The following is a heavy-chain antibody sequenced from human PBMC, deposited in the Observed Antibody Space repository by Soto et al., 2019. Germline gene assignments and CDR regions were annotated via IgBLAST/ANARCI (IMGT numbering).Heavy chain of an antibody. CDR3: PRGYDFWSAYYYYGMDV. CDR2: INPSGGST. V-gene: IGHV1-46*03. D-gene: IGHD3-3*01. Sequence: GASVEVSCKXSGYTFTSYYMHWVRQAPGQGLEWMGIINPSGGSTSYAQKFQGRVTMTRDTSTSTVYMELSSLRSEDTAVYYCPRGYDFWSAYYYYGMDVWGQGTTVTVSS. J-gene: IGHJ6*02. CDR1: GYTFTSYY.